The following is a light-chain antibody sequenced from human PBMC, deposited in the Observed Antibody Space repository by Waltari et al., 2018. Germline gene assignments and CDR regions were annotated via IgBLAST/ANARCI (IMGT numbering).Light chain of an antibody. CDR3: QKYESLPAT. Sequence: EIVLTQSPGSLSLSPGERATLSCRASQSVSKYLAWYQQKPGQAPRLLISHASSRATGIPDRFSGSGFGTDFSLTISRLEPEDFAVYYCQKYESLPATFGQGTKVEIK. CDR2: HAS. CDR1: QSVSKY. V-gene: IGKV3-20*01. J-gene: IGKJ1*01.